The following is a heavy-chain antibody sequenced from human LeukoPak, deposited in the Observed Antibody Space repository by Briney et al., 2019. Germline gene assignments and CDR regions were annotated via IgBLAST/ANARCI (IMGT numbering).Heavy chain of an antibody. CDR3: ARLVAKDGDYFDY. CDR2: IYPGDSDT. V-gene: IGHV5-51*01. D-gene: IGHD5-12*01. Sequence: GIIYPGDSDTRYSPSFQGQVTISADKSISTAYLQWSSLKASDTAMYYCARLVAKDGDYFDYWGQGTLVTVSS. J-gene: IGHJ4*02.